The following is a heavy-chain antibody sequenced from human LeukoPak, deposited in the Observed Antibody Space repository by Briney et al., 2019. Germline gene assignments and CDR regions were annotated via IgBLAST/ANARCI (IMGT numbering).Heavy chain of an antibody. CDR3: ATVDYGDYAVDY. V-gene: IGHV1-24*01. D-gene: IGHD4-17*01. CDR1: GYTRTELS. Sequence: ASGKVSSKVSGYTRTELSMNRVRQAPGKGIKWMRGFDPEDGETIYAQKFQGRVTMADDTSTDTAYLELSSLRSEDTAVYYCATVDYGDYAVDYWGQVTLVPVSS. CDR2: FDPEDGET. J-gene: IGHJ4*02.